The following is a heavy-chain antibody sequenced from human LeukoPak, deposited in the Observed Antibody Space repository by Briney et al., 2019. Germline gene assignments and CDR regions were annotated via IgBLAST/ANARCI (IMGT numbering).Heavy chain of an antibody. D-gene: IGHD2-2*01. V-gene: IGHV1-46*01. CDR3: ARRGIVVVPAAPGPPIYYYYGMDV. Sequence: ASVKVSCKASGYTFSTYYMHWVRQAPGQGLEWMGVIDPSGGSTNYARKFQGRVTMTSDTSTSTVYMELSSLRSEDTAVYYCARRGIVVVPAAPGPPIYYYYGMDVWGQGTTVTVSS. CDR2: IDPSGGST. CDR1: GYTFSTYY. J-gene: IGHJ6*02.